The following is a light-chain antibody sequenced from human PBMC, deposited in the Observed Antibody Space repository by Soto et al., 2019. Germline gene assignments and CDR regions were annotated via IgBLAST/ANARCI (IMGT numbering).Light chain of an antibody. V-gene: IGLV1-40*01. J-gene: IGLJ2*01. CDR1: SSNIGAGYD. Sequence: QSVLTQQPSVSGAPGQRVTISCTGSSSNIGAGYDVHWYQQLPGTAPKLLIYGNNNRPSGVPDRFSGSKSGTSASLAITGLQADDEADYYCQSYDSSLSGWVFGGGTKLTVL. CDR2: GNN. CDR3: QSYDSSLSGWV.